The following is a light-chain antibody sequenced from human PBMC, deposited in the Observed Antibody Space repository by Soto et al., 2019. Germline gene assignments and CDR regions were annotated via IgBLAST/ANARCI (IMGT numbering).Light chain of an antibody. V-gene: IGKV3-20*01. CDR3: QQYGGSAWT. CDR2: GAS. CDR1: QSISSY. J-gene: IGKJ1*01. Sequence: TKAPRTRALSPREGAALSGRASQSISSYLAWYQQKPGQAPRLLIYGASSRATGIPDRFSGSGSGTEFTLTISRLQPEDFAVYYCQQYGGSAWTFGQGTKVDIK.